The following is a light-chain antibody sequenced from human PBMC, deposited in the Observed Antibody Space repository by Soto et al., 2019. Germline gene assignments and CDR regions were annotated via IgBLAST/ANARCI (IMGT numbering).Light chain of an antibody. CDR2: DVS. CDR1: SSDVGGYNY. CDR3: SSHTSSSTRI. J-gene: IGLJ2*01. V-gene: IGLV2-14*01. Sequence: QSVLTQPASVSGSPGQSIAISCTGTSSDVGGYNYVSWYQQHPGKAPKLMIYDVSNRPSGVSNRFSGSKSGTTASLTISGLQAEDEADYYCSSHTSSSTRIFGGGTKLTVL.